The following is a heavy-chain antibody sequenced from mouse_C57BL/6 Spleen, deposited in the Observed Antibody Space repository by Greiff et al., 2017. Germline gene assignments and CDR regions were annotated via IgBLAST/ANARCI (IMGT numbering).Heavy chain of an antibody. CDR1: GYTFTSYW. CDR3: AGYDYEGYFDV. V-gene: IGHV1-52*01. Sequence: VQLQQPGAELVRPGSSVKLSCKASGYTFTSYWMHWVKQRPIQGLEWIGNIDPSDSETHYNQKFKDKATLTVDKSSSTAYMQLSSLTSEDSAVYYCAGYDYEGYFDVWGTGTTVTVSS. J-gene: IGHJ1*03. CDR2: IDPSDSET. D-gene: IGHD2-4*01.